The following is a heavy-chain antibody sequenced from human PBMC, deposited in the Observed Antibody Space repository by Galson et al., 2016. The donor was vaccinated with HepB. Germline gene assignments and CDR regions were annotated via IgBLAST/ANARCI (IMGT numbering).Heavy chain of an antibody. V-gene: IGHV3-48*03. J-gene: IGHJ6*02. Sequence: SLRLSCAASGFTFSSYEMNWVRQAPAKGLEWVSYISSSGSTIYYADSVKGRFTISRDNAKNSLYLQMNSLRAEDTAVYYCAREYSYGYYYLYGVDVWGQGTTVTVSS. D-gene: IGHD5-18*01. CDR2: ISSSGSTI. CDR1: GFTFSSYE. CDR3: AREYSYGYYYLYGVDV.